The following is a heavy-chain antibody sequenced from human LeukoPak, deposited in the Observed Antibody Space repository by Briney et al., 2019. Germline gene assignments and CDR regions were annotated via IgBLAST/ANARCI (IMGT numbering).Heavy chain of an antibody. D-gene: IGHD3-22*01. V-gene: IGHV4-61*02. Sequence: SETLSLTCTVSGGSISSGSYYWSWIRQPAGKGLEWIGRIYTSGSTNYNPSLKSRVTISVDTSKSQFSLKLSSVTAADTAVYYCARGGSGYYFPFDPWGQGTLVTVSS. J-gene: IGHJ5*02. CDR2: IYTSGST. CDR3: ARGGSGYYFPFDP. CDR1: GGSISSGSYY.